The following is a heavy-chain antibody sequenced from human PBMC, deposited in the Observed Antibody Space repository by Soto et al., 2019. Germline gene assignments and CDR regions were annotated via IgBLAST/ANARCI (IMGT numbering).Heavy chain of an antibody. J-gene: IGHJ4*02. D-gene: IGHD3-22*01. Sequence: GGSLRLSCAASGFTLSSYAMSWVRQAPGKGLEWVGRTRNKVNSYTTEYAASVKGRFTISRDDSRNLLYLQMSSLKTDDTAVYYCVRATYFSDSSGYTRCLDYWGQGTLVTVSS. CDR3: VRATYFSDSSGYTRCLDY. CDR2: TRNKVNSYTT. V-gene: IGHV3-72*01. CDR1: GFTLSSYA.